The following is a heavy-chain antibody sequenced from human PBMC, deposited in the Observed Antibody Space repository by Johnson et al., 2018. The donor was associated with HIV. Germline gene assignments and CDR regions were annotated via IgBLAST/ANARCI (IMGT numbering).Heavy chain of an antibody. CDR1: GFTVSSNY. D-gene: IGHD4-23*01. CDR2: IYSGGST. Sequence: VQLVESGGGLIQPGGSLRLSCAASGFTVSSNYMSWVRQAPGKGLEWVSVIYSGGSTYYADSVKGRFTISRDNYKNTLYLQMNSLRAEDTALYYCAKDVYGGNSEVGTFDIWGQGTMVTVSS. J-gene: IGHJ3*02. CDR3: AKDVYGGNSEVGTFDI. V-gene: IGHV3-53*01.